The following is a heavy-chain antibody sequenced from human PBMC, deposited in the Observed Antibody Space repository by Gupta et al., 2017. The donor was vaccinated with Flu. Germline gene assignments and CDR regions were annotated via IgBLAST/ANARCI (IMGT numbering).Heavy chain of an antibody. V-gene: IGHV3-9*01. CDR1: GFTFDDYA. D-gene: IGHD5-18*01. J-gene: IGHJ4*02. CDR3: AKAGEYSYGYSDFDY. CDR2: ISWNSGSI. Sequence: EVQLVESGGGLVQPGRSLRLSCAASGFTFDDYAMHWVRQAPGKGLGWVSGISWNSGSIGYADSVKGRFTISRDNAKNSLYLQMNSLRAEDTALYYCAKAGEYSYGYSDFDYWGQGTLVTVSS.